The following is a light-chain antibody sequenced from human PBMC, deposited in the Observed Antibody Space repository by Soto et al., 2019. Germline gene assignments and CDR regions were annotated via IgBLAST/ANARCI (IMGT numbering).Light chain of an antibody. V-gene: IGLV2-11*01. CDR2: DVT. J-gene: IGLJ3*02. Sequence: QSVLTQPRSVSGSPGQSVTISCSGISSNFYDSVSWYQQHPGKAPKLMIFDVTKRPSGVPRRFSGSKSGNTASLTISGLQAEDEADYYCCSYVDIYIWVFGGGTKLTVL. CDR3: CSYVDIYIWV. CDR1: SSNFYDS.